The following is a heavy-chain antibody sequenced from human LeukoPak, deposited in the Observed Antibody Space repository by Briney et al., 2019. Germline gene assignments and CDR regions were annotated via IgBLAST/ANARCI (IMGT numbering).Heavy chain of an antibody. CDR2: ISYDGSNR. Sequence: GGSLRLSCAASGFTFSSYGMHWVRQAPGKGLEWVAVISYDGSNRYYADSVKGRFTISRDNSKNTLYLQMNSLRAEDTAVYYCAELGITMIGGVWGKGTTVTISS. V-gene: IGHV3-30*18. CDR3: AELGITMIGGV. D-gene: IGHD3-10*02. CDR1: GFTFSSYG. J-gene: IGHJ6*04.